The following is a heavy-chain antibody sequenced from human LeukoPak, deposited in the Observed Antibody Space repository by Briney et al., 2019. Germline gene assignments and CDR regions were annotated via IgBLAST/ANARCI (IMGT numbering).Heavy chain of an antibody. CDR1: GGTFSSYA. CDR2: IIPIFGTA. V-gene: IGHV1-69*13. J-gene: IGHJ4*02. D-gene: IGHD1-7*01. CDR3: GGGYNWIYGVDD. Sequence: ASVKVSCKASGGTFSSYAISWVRQAPGQGLEWMGGIIPIFGTANYAQKFQGRVTITADESTSTAYMELSSLRSEDTAVYYCGGGYNWIYGVDDWGQGTLVTVSS.